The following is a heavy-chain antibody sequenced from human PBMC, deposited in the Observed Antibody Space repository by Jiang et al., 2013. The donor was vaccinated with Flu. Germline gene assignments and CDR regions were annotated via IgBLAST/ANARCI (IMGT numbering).Heavy chain of an antibody. Sequence: KPTQTLTLTCTFSGFSLSTSGMCVSWIRQPPGKALEWLARIDWDDDKYYSASLKTRLTISKDTSKNQVVLTMTNMDPVDTATYYCARGDYDLRAFDIWGQGTMVTVSS. CDR3: ARGDYDLRAFDI. CDR1: GFSLSTSGMC. CDR2: IDWDDDK. D-gene: IGHD3-3*01. V-gene: IGHV2-70*11. J-gene: IGHJ3*02.